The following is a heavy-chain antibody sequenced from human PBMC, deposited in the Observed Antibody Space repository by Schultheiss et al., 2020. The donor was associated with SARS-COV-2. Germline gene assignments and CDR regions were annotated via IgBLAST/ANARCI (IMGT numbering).Heavy chain of an antibody. Sequence: GGSLRLSCAASGFTFSSYSMNWVRQAPGKGLEWVSSISSSSSYIYYADSVKGRFTISRDNAKNSLYLQMNSLRAEDTAVYYCARGGTIFGVVGDWFDPWGQGTLVTVSS. CDR3: ARGGTIFGVVGDWFDP. J-gene: IGHJ5*02. V-gene: IGHV3-21*01. CDR2: ISSSSSYI. CDR1: GFTFSSYS. D-gene: IGHD3-3*01.